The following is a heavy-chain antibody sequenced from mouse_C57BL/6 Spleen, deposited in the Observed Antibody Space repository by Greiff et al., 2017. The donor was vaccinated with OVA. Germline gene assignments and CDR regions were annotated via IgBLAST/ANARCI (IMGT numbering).Heavy chain of an antibody. CDR1: GFNIKDDY. J-gene: IGHJ3*01. D-gene: IGHD2-4*01. Sequence: VQLQQSGAELARPGASVKLSCTASGFNIKDDYMHWVKQRPEQGLEWIGWIDPENGDTEYASKFQGKATITADTSSNTAYLQLSSLTSEDTAVYYCTLGGLRGSFAYWGQGTLVTVSA. CDR2: IDPENGDT. CDR3: TLGGLRGSFAY. V-gene: IGHV14-4*01.